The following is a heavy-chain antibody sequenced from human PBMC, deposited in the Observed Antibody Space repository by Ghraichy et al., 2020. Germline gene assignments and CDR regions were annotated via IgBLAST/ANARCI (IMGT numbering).Heavy chain of an antibody. J-gene: IGHJ6*02. D-gene: IGHD2-15*01. CDR3: ARLGQGYCSGGSCYNYYYYGTAV. CDR2: IYPGDSDT. Sequence: GSLNISCKGSGYSFTSYWIGWVRQMPGKGLEWMGIIYPGDSDTRYSPSFQGQVTISADKSISTAYLQWSSLKASDTAMYYCARLGQGYCSGGSCYNYYYYGTAVWGPGTTAAVSS. CDR1: GYSFTSYW. V-gene: IGHV5-51*01.